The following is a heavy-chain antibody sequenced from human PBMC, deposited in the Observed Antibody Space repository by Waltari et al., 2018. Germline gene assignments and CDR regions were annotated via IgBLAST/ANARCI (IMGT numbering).Heavy chain of an antibody. CDR1: GGSFSSFS. D-gene: IGHD1-20*01. CDR3: ASVYNRAFDK. V-gene: IGHV4-4*07. Sequence: QVQLQESGPGLVKPSETLSLTCTVSGGSFSSFSWSWIRQPAGKGLEWIGRVYATGGTNLTPSLRRRVTMSVDTSENQFSLKLSSVTAADTAVYYCASVYNRAFDKWGQGTLVTVSS. CDR2: VYATGGT. J-gene: IGHJ3*02.